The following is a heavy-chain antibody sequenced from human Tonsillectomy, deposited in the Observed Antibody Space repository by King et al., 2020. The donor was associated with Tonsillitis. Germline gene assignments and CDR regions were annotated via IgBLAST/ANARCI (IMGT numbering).Heavy chain of an antibody. CDR2: ISSSSSHT. J-gene: IGHJ4*02. V-gene: IGHV3-11*05. CDR1: GFTFSDFY. CDR3: ARKNGAYDYDY. Sequence: VQLVESGGGLVKRGGSLRLSCAASGFTFSDFYMTWIRQAPGRGLEWVSYISSSSSHTKYADSVKGRFTISRDNVKNSLYLQMISLRAEDTAVYYCARKNGAYDYDYWGQGTLVTVSS. D-gene: IGHD5-12*01.